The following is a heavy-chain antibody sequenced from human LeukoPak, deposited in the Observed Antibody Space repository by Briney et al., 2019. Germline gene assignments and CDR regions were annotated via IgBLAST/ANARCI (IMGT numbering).Heavy chain of an antibody. CDR3: AKDIRSSWYYFQD. D-gene: IGHD6-13*01. J-gene: IGHJ1*01. CDR2: ISGSGDRT. CDR1: GFSFSNYP. V-gene: IGHV3-23*01. Sequence: GGSLRLSCSASGFSFSNYPMTWVRQAPGKGLEWVSTISGSGDRTYYADSVKGRLTISRDNSKNTLSVQMNSLRAEDTAVYYCAKDIRSSWYYFQDWGQGTLVTVSS.